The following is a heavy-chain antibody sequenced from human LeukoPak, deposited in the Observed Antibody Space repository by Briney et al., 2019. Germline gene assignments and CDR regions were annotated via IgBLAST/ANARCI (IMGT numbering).Heavy chain of an antibody. CDR1: GFTFGNYA. J-gene: IGHJ5*02. CDR3: AKASVAIPQYCNS. V-gene: IGHV3-23*01. CDR2: ISGTGSST. Sequence: PGGSLRLSCVASGFTFGNYAMNWVRQAPGKGLEWVSTISGTGSSTYYADSAKGRFTISRDNSKDTLFLQLNSLTAADTAMYFCAKASVAIPQYCNSWGQGTLVTVSS. D-gene: IGHD2-2*02.